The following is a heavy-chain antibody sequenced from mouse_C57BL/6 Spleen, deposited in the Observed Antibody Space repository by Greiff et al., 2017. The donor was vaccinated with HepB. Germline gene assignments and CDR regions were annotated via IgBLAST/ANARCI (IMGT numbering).Heavy chain of an antibody. J-gene: IGHJ4*01. V-gene: IGHV1-42*01. Sequence: EVQLQQSGPELVKPGASVKISCKASGYSFNGYYMNWVKQSPEKSLEWIGEINPSTGGTTYNQKFKAKATLTVDKSSSTAYMQLKSLTSEDSAVYYCATMITTGYYYAMDYWGQGTSVTVSS. CDR3: ATMITTGYYYAMDY. D-gene: IGHD2-4*01. CDR1: GYSFNGYY. CDR2: INPSTGGT.